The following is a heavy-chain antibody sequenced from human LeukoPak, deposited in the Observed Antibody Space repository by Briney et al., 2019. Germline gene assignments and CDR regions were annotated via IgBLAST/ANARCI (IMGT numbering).Heavy chain of an antibody. J-gene: IGHJ5*02. V-gene: IGHV4-59*13. CDR3: ARDSLDWFDP. Sequence: SETLSLTCTLSGGSISRYYWIWIRQSPGKGLKGIGYISYSGSTNYNPSLKSRLTMSVDASKNQFSLKLSSVTAADTAVYYCARDSLDWFDPWGQGTLVTVSS. CDR2: ISYSGST. CDR1: GGSISRYY.